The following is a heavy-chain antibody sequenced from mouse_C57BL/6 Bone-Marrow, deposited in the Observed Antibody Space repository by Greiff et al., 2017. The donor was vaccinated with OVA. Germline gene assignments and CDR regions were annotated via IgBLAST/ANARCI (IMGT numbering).Heavy chain of an antibody. D-gene: IGHD1-1*01. Sequence: VMLVESGPGLVQPSQSLSITCTVSGFSLTSYGVHWVRQSPGKGLEWLGVIWRGGSTDYNAALISRLSISKDNSKCQVFFKMNSLQTDDTAIYDCARTYGRAYFDYWGQGTTLTVSS. CDR1: GFSLTSYG. V-gene: IGHV2-2*01. CDR3: ARTYGRAYFDY. J-gene: IGHJ2*01. CDR2: IWRGGST.